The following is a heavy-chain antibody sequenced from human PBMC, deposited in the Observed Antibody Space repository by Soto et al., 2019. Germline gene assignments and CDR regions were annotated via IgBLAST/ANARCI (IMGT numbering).Heavy chain of an antibody. J-gene: IGHJ4*02. CDR2: INAGNGDT. Sequence: QVQLVQSGPEVKKPGASVRVACKASGYSFPNYDIHWVRQAPGQRLEWMGRINAGNGDTRYSQNFQGRVTITRDTSASTGYMELGSLRSEDTAVYYCARFSGDGSGNNFDYWGQGTLVTVSS. CDR1: GYSFPNYD. CDR3: ARFSGDGSGNNFDY. D-gene: IGHD3-10*01. V-gene: IGHV1-3*01.